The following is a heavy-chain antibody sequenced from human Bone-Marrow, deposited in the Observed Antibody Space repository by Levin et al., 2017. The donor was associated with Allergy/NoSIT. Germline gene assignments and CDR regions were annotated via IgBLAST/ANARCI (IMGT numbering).Heavy chain of an antibody. Sequence: QAGGSLRLSCAASGFTFSSDGMHWVRQVPGKGLEWVAIIWYDGSQTYYADSVKGRFTISRDNSKNTLYLQTNSLRAEDTAVYYCARRGSGRYFGYLGVWGQGTTVIVSS. CDR2: IWYDGSQT. CDR3: ARRGSGRYFGYLGV. V-gene: IGHV3-33*01. J-gene: IGHJ6*01. D-gene: IGHD3-10*01. CDR1: GFTFSSDG.